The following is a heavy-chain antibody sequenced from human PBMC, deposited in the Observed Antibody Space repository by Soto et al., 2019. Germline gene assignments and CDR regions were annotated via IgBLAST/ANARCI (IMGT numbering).Heavy chain of an antibody. D-gene: IGHD3-10*01. CDR3: TTDSRTTMPEVRFDY. V-gene: IGHV3-15*07. Sequence: PGGSLRLSCAASCFPFSNAWINWVRQTPGTGLQWVGRVKSKTDGGSADYAAPVKGRFAVSRDDSKNIVYLQMNSVKIEDTGVYYCTTDSRTTMPEVRFDYWGHGTLVTVSS. CDR2: VKSKTDGGSA. J-gene: IGHJ4*01. CDR1: CFPFSNAW.